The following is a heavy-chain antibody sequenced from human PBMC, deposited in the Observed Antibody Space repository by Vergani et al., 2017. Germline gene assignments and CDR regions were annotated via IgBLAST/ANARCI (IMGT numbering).Heavy chain of an antibody. CDR1: GYTFTSYD. V-gene: IGHV1-8*01. D-gene: IGHD2-2*01. J-gene: IGHJ6*03. CDR3: ARWGDIVVVPAAIHYYYYYMDV. CDR2: MNPNSGNT. Sequence: QVQLVQSGAEVKKPGASVKVSCKASGYTFTSYDINWVRQATGQGLEWMGWMNPNSGNTGYAQKFQGRVTMTRNTSISTAYMELSSLRSEDTAVYYCARWGDIVVVPAAIHYYYYYMDVWGKGTTVTVSS.